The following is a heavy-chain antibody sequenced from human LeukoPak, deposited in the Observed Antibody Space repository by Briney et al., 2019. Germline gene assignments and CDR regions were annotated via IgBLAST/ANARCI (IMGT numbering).Heavy chain of an antibody. V-gene: IGHV3-21*01. CDR1: GISFRSYG. CDR2: IGISSNYI. Sequence: GGSLRLSCAASGISFRSYGMHWVRQAPGKGLEWVSSIGISSNYIYYADSVRGRFTTSRDNAKNSLYLQMNSLRAEDTAVYYCARDQQRFDPWGQGTLVTVSS. J-gene: IGHJ5*02. CDR3: ARDQQRFDP. D-gene: IGHD1/OR15-1a*01.